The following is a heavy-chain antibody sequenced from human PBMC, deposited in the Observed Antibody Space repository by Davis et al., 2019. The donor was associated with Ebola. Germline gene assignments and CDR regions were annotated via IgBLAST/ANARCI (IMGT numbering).Heavy chain of an antibody. CDR1: GFSPSTTGFA. CDR3: AHRGPINSGSRDY. D-gene: IGHD3-10*01. V-gene: IGHV2-5*02. J-gene: IGHJ4*02. CDR2: FYWDDDR. Sequence: SGPLLVSSTQTLTFTCTFSGFSPSTTGFAVGWIRQPQGKALEWLALFYWDDDRRYSPSLKSRLTITKDTSKNQVVLTMTNMDPLDTATYYCAHRGPINSGSRDYWGQGTLVTVSS.